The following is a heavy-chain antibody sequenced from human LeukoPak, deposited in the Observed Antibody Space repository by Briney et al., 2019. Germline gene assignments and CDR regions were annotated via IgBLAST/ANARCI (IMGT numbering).Heavy chain of an antibody. CDR2: ISSSGSYI. V-gene: IGHV3-21*01. J-gene: IGHJ6*03. CDR3: ARSGIKMVRGVIIKSPYHMDV. D-gene: IGHD3-10*01. Sequence: GGSLRLSCAASGFTLSTYTMNWVRQAPGKGLEWVSSISSSGSYIYYADSVKGRFTISRDDAKNSLSLQMNSLRAEDTAVYYCARSGIKMVRGVIIKSPYHMDVWGKGTTVTVSS. CDR1: GFTLSTYT.